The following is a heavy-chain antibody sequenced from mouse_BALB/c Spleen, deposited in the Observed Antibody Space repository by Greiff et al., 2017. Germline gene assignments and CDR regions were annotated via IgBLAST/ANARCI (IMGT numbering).Heavy chain of an antibody. CDR3: TRCYDGYYGFAY. CDR1: GYTFTDYE. Sequence: QVQLKESGAELVRPGASVTLSCKASGYTFTDYEMHWVKQTPVHGLEWIGAIDPETGGTAYNQKFKGKATLTADKSSSTAYMELRSLTSEDSAVYYCTRCYDGYYGFAYWGQGTLVTVSA. D-gene: IGHD2-3*01. V-gene: IGHV1-15*01. J-gene: IGHJ3*01. CDR2: IDPETGGT.